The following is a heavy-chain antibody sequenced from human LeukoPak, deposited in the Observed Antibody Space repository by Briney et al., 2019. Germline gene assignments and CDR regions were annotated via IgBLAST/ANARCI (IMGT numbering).Heavy chain of an antibody. D-gene: IGHD3-9*01. CDR2: INPSGGSA. J-gene: IGHJ4*02. CDR3: ARLHDTTGYSYFDY. CDR1: GYTFSTYY. V-gene: IGHV1-46*01. Sequence: ASVKVSCKASGYTFSTYYIHWVRQAPGQGLEGMGIINPSGGSANYAQKYQGRVTMTRDTSTSTVYMELNSLRSEDTAVYYCARLHDTTGYSYFDYWGQGTLVTVSS.